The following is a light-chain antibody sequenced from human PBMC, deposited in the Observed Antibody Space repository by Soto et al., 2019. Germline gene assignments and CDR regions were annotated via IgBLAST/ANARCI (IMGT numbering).Light chain of an antibody. J-gene: IGKJ2*01. CDR3: QQCYSTSYT. CDR1: QSIANY. Sequence: DIQMTQSPSSLSASVGDRVTITCRASQSIANYLNWYQQTPGKAPKLLIYAASTLQTGVPSRFSGSGSGTDFTLTISSLQPADLGTYYCQQCYSTSYTFGQGAKLEIK. V-gene: IGKV1-39*01. CDR2: AAS.